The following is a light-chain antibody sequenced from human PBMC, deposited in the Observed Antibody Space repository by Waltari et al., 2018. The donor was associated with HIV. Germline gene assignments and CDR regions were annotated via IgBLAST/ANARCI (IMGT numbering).Light chain of an antibody. CDR3: EAWDDSLNGFV. CDR1: SSNIGKNS. V-gene: IGLV1-44*01. CDR2: INS. Sequence: QSVLTQPPSASGTPGQSVTISCSGSSSNIGKNSVHWYQQLPGAAPKVLIYINSPRPSGVPDRFAGSKSGTAAALAITGLHSEDEADYYCEAWDDSLNGFVFGTGTKVTV. J-gene: IGLJ1*01.